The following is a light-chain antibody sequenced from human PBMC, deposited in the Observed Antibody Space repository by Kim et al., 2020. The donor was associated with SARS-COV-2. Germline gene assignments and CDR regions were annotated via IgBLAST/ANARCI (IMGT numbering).Light chain of an antibody. J-gene: IGLJ2*01. V-gene: IGLV1-47*02. Sequence: GQSVTISCSGSSSNIGGNYVYWYQQLPGTAPKLLLYDDSDRPSGVPDRFSGSKSGTSASLAISGLQSEDEADYYCATWDDSLIGMLFGGGTQLTVL. CDR1: SSNIGGNY. CDR3: ATWDDSLIGML. CDR2: DDS.